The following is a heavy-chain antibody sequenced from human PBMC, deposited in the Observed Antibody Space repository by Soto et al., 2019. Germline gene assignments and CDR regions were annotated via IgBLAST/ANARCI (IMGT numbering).Heavy chain of an antibody. CDR3: ARDRVPAAIHYYYYYGMDV. CDR2: IYYSGST. D-gene: IGHD2-2*01. J-gene: IGHJ6*02. Sequence: SETLSLTCTVSGGSISSGGYYWSWIRQHPGKGLEWIGYIYYSGSTYYNPSLKSRVTISVDTSKNQFSLKLSSVTAADTAVYYCARDRVPAAIHYYYYYGMDVWGQGTTVTV. CDR1: GGSISSGGYY. V-gene: IGHV4-31*03.